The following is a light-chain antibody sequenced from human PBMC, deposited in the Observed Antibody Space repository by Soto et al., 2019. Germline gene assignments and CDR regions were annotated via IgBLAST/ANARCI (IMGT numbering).Light chain of an antibody. Sequence: EIVLTQSPGTLSLSPGERATLSCRASESVRSSYLAWYQQKPGQAPRLLIYDASKRATGIPARFSGSGSGTDFTLTITTLEPEDFAVYYCQQYGSSPRTFGLGTKVDIK. J-gene: IGKJ1*01. CDR1: ESVRSSY. CDR2: DAS. V-gene: IGKV3-20*01. CDR3: QQYGSSPRT.